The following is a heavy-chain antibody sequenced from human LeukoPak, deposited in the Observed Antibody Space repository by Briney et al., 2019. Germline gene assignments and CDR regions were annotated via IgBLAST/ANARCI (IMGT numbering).Heavy chain of an antibody. J-gene: IGHJ4*02. Sequence: PGRSLRLSCAASGFTFNTYGMNWVRQAPGKGLEWVSSISSSSSYIYYADSVKGRFTISRDNAKDSLYLQMNSLRAEDTAVYYCAAPNTYYYDSSGYWGQGTLVTASS. V-gene: IGHV3-21*01. CDR3: AAPNTYYYDSSGY. CDR1: GFTFNTYG. CDR2: ISSSSSYI. D-gene: IGHD3-22*01.